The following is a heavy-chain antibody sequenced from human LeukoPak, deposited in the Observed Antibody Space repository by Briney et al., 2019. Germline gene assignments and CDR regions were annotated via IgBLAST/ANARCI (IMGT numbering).Heavy chain of an antibody. CDR2: ISGSGGST. CDR3: ARGRYYDNSVYYYFDY. Sequence: GGSLRLSCAASGFTFSSYAVSWVRQAPGMGLAWVSAISGSGGSTYYADSVKGRFTISRDTSKNTLYLQMNSLRAEDTAVYYCARGRYYDNSVYYYFDYWGQGTLVTVS. J-gene: IGHJ4*02. D-gene: IGHD3-22*01. V-gene: IGHV3-23*01. CDR1: GFTFSSYA.